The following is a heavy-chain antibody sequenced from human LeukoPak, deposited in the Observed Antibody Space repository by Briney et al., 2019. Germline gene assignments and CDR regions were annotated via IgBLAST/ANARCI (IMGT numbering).Heavy chain of an antibody. Sequence: PGGSLRLSCAASGFTVSTNYMTWVRQAPGKGLDWVSVIYSGDITYYADSVKGRFTISRDNSKNTLYLQMNSLRAEDTAVYYCARIGTPSVDFDYWGQGTLVTVSS. V-gene: IGHV3-53*01. D-gene: IGHD1-1*01. CDR1: GFTVSTNY. CDR2: IYSGDIT. CDR3: ARIGTPSVDFDY. J-gene: IGHJ4*02.